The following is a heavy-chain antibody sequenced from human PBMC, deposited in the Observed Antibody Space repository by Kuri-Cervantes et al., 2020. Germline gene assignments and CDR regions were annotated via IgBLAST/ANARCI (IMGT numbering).Heavy chain of an antibody. V-gene: IGHV3-66*01. CDR1: GFTVSSNY. D-gene: IGHD2-15*01. CDR3: ARASVVVVAAYYYYGMDV. J-gene: IGHJ6*02. CDR2: IYSGGST. Sequence: GGSLRLSCAASGFTVSSNYMSWVRQAPGKGLEWVSVIYSGGSTYYADSVKGRFTISRDNSKNTLYLQMNSLRAEDTAVYYCARASVVVVAAYYYYGMDVWGQGTTVTVSS.